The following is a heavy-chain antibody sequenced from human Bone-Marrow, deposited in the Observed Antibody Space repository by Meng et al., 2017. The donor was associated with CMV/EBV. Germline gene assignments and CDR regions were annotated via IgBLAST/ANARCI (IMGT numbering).Heavy chain of an antibody. CDR1: GGSFSGYY. J-gene: IGHJ3*02. Sequence: SETLSLTCAVYGGSFSGYYWSWIRQPPGKGLEWIGEINHSGSTNYNPSLKSRVTISVDTSKNQFSLKLSSVTAADTAVYYCARGRVGAARLEIWGQGTMVTFSS. D-gene: IGHD6-6*01. V-gene: IGHV4-34*01. CDR2: INHSGST. CDR3: ARGRVGAARLEI.